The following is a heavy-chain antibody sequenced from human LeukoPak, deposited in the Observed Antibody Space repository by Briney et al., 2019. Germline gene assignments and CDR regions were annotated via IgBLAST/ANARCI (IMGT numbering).Heavy chain of an antibody. CDR2: IVVGSGNT. J-gene: IGHJ4*02. CDR3: AAATPSKEPIAAAGTGDY. Sequence: SVKVSCKASGFTFTSPAMQWVRQARGQRLEWIGWIVVGSGNTNYAQKFQERVTITRDMSTSTAYMELSSLRSEDTAVYYCAAATPSKEPIAAAGTGDYWGQGTLVTVSS. CDR1: GFTFTSPA. V-gene: IGHV1-58*02. D-gene: IGHD6-13*01.